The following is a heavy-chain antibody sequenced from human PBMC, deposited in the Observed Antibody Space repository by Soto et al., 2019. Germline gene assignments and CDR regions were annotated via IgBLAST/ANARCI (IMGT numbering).Heavy chain of an antibody. Sequence: GGSLRLSCAASGFTFSSYSMNWVRQAPGKGLEWVSYISSSSSTIYYADSVKGRFTISRDNAKNSLYLQMNSLRAEDTAVYYWARDNVRSYYGMDVWGQGTTVTVAS. CDR2: ISSSSSTI. CDR1: GFTFSSYS. J-gene: IGHJ6*02. D-gene: IGHD2-8*01. CDR3: ARDNVRSYYGMDV. V-gene: IGHV3-48*01.